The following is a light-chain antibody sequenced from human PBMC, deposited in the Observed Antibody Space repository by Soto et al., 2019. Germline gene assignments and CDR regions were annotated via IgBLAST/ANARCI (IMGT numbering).Light chain of an antibody. Sequence: DIVMTQSPDSLAVSLGERATINCKSSQSIFYSSNNKNYLTWYQQKPGQPPKLLIYWASTRESGVPDRFSGSGSGPDFTLTISSLQAEDVAVYYCQQYYRTPWTFGQGTKVEIK. CDR2: WAS. CDR3: QQYYRTPWT. J-gene: IGKJ1*01. V-gene: IGKV4-1*01. CDR1: QSIFYSSNNKNY.